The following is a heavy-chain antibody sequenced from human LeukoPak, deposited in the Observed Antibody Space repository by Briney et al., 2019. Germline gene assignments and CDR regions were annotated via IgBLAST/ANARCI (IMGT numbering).Heavy chain of an antibody. D-gene: IGHD2-15*01. CDR3: AKDLEEYCSGGSCYSCDY. J-gene: IGHJ4*02. Sequence: GGSLRLSCAASGFTFSSYGMHWVRQAPGQGLEWVGVIWHDGSNKYYADSVKGRFTISRDNSKNTPYLQMNSLRAEDTAVYYCAKDLEEYCSGGSCYSCDYWGQGTLVTVSS. CDR1: GFTFSSYG. CDR2: IWHDGSNK. V-gene: IGHV3-33*06.